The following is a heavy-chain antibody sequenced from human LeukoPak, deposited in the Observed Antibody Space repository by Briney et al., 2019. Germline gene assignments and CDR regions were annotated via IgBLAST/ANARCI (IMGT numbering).Heavy chain of an antibody. CDR3: ARGSGTYCDS. Sequence: GSLRLSCAASGFTFSSYWMHWVRQAPGKGLVWVSRIKSDGSYTSYADSVKGRFTISRDNAKNTLYLQMNSLRAEDTAVYYCARGSGTYCDSWGQGTLVTVSS. D-gene: IGHD3-10*01. J-gene: IGHJ4*02. V-gene: IGHV3-74*01. CDR1: GFTFSSYW. CDR2: IKSDGSYT.